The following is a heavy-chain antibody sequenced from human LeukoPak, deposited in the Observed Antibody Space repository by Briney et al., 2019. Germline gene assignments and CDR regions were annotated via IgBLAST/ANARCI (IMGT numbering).Heavy chain of an antibody. D-gene: IGHD2-2*01. CDR3: ARGLSNRYCSSTSCQPASDI. V-gene: IGHV3-48*01. CDR1: GFTFSSYS. CDR2: ISSSSSTI. J-gene: IGHJ3*02. Sequence: PGGSLRLSCAASGFTFSSYSMNWVRQAPGKGLEWVSYISSSSSTIYYADSVKGRFTISRDNAKNSLYLQMNSLRAEDTAVYYCARGLSNRYCSSTSCQPASDIWGQGTMVTVSS.